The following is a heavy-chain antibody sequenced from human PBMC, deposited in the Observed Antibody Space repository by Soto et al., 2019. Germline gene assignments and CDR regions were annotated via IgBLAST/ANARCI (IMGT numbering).Heavy chain of an antibody. CDR1: GGSISSGGYS. Sequence: SETLSLTCAVSGGSISSGGYSWSWIRQPPGKGLEWIGYIYHSGSTYYNPSLKSRVTISVDRSKNQFSLKLSSVTAADTAVYYCARVPVDTAPFAPYYYYGMDVWGQGTTVTVSS. CDR3: ARVPVDTAPFAPYYYYGMDV. V-gene: IGHV4-30-2*01. D-gene: IGHD5-18*01. CDR2: IYHSGST. J-gene: IGHJ6*02.